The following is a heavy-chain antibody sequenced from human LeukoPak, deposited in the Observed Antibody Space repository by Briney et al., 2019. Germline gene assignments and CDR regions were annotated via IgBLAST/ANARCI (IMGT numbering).Heavy chain of an antibody. Sequence: SETLSLTCAVSGGSISSNSYCWGWIRQPPGKGLEWIGSIYYSGSTYYNPSLKSRVTISVDTSKNQFSLKLSSVTAADTAVYYCARTRYYYNSRSYGAPYYFDYWGQGTLVTVSS. CDR2: IYYSGST. CDR1: GGSISSNSYC. CDR3: ARTRYYYNSRSYGAPYYFDY. V-gene: IGHV4-39*01. J-gene: IGHJ4*02. D-gene: IGHD3-10*01.